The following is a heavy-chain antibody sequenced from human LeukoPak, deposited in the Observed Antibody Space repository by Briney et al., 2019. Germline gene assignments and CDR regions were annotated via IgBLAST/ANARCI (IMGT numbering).Heavy chain of an antibody. CDR3: AKDHGSGWLYYFDY. J-gene: IGHJ4*02. V-gene: IGHV3-30*02. D-gene: IGHD6-19*01. CDR1: GFTFSSYG. Sequence: PGGSLRLSCAASGFTFSSYGMHWVRQAPGEGLEWVAFIRYDGSNKYYADSVKGRFTISRDNSKNTLYLQMNSLRAEDTAVYYCAKDHGSGWLYYFDYWGQGTLVTVSS. CDR2: IRYDGSNK.